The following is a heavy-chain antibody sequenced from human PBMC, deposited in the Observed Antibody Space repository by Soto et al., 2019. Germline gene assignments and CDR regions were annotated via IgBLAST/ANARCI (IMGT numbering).Heavy chain of an antibody. V-gene: IGHV4-31*01. D-gene: IGHD3-22*01. J-gene: IGHJ1*01. CDR1: GGSISSGGYS. CDR2: ISYSGST. Sequence: QVQLQESGPGLVKPSQTLSLTCTVSGGSISSGGYSWSWIRQYPGKGRAWIGYISYSGSTYYNPPLKILFTLSEARSKIHFFRKLRSGTAADTSVYYCARDNYSTGRGYYPSSAESFQHWGQGTLVIVSS. CDR3: ARDNYSTGRGYYPSSAESFQH.